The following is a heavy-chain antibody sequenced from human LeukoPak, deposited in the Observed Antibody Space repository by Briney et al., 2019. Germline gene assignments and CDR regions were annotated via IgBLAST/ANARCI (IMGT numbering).Heavy chain of an antibody. CDR3: ASDRREGTST. CDR2: IIPIFGTA. J-gene: IGHJ5*02. V-gene: IGHV1-69*05. D-gene: IGHD1-14*01. Sequence: GAPVKVSCKASGGTFSSYAISWVRQAPGQGLEWMGGIIPIFGTANYAQKFQGRVTITTDESTSTAYMELSSLRSEDTAVYYCASDRREGTSTWGQGTLVTVSS. CDR1: GGTFSSYA.